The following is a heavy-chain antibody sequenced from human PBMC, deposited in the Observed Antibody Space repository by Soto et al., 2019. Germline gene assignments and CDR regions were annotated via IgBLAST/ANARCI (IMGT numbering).Heavy chain of an antibody. CDR1: VFSFSISP. CDR2: ISYDGTNK. CDR3: ARDPKTSGGQHWAFNYFDS. D-gene: IGHD7-27*01. J-gene: IGHJ4*02. Sequence: PGGSLPLSCAASVFSFSISPMHWVRQAPGKGPDWVALISYDGTNKFYADSVKGRFTISRDNSKSTLYLQVDSLRPEDAAVYYCARDPKTSGGQHWAFNYFDSWGQGTMVTVSS. V-gene: IGHV3-30-3*01.